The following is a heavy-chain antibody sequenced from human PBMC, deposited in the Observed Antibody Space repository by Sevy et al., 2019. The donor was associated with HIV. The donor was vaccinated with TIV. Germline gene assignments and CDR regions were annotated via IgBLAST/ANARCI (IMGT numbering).Heavy chain of an antibody. Sequence: SETLSLTCSVSGGSISSSSYYWGWIRQPPGKGLEWIGSIYYSGGTYYNPSLKSRVTISVDTSKNQFSLKLSSVTAADTAVYYCARHAHITMIVTWGQGTLVTVSS. CDR1: GGSISSSSYY. V-gene: IGHV4-39*01. CDR3: ARHAHITMIVT. CDR2: IYYSGGT. J-gene: IGHJ5*02. D-gene: IGHD3-22*01.